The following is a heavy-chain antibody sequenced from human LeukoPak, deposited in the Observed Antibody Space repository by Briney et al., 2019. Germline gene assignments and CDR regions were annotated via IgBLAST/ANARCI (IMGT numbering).Heavy chain of an antibody. D-gene: IGHD2-2*01. CDR3: ARSITTEKINYYYYMDV. Sequence: PGGSLRLSCAASGFTFSNYWMSWVRQAPGKGLEWVANMKQDGSETYYVDSVKGRFTISRDNAKNSLYLQMNSLRAEDTAVYYCARSITTEKINYYYYMDVWGKGTTVTVSS. CDR1: GFTFSNYW. CDR2: MKQDGSET. V-gene: IGHV3-7*01. J-gene: IGHJ6*03.